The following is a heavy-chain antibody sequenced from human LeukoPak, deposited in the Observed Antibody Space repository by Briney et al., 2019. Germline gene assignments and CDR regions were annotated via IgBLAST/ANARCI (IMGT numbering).Heavy chain of an antibody. CDR3: ARPRSSGYYSGAFDI. D-gene: IGHD3-22*01. CDR1: GGSISSSRYY. CDR2: IYYSGST. Sequence: SETLSLTCTVSGGSISSSRYYWGWIRQPPGKGLEWIGSIYYSGSTYYNPSLKSRVTISVDTSKNQFSLKLSSVTAADTAVYYCARPRSSGYYSGAFDIWGQGTMVTVSS. J-gene: IGHJ3*02. V-gene: IGHV4-39*01.